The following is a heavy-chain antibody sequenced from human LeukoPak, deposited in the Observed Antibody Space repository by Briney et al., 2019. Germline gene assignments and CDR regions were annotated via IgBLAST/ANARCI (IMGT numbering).Heavy chain of an antibody. V-gene: IGHV3-48*01. CDR3: ARALVAAAPYYMDV. J-gene: IGHJ6*03. Sequence: GGSLRLSCVASGFTFSSYEMNWVRQAPGKGLEWVSYISSSSSTIYYADSVKGRFTISRDNAKNSLYLQMNSLRAEDTAVYYCARALVAAAPYYMDVWGKGTTVTVSS. CDR1: GFTFSSYE. CDR2: ISSSSSTI. D-gene: IGHD6-13*01.